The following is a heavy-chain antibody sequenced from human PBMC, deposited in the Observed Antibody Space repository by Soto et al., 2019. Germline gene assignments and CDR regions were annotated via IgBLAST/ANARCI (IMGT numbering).Heavy chain of an antibody. CDR2: INHSGST. V-gene: IGHV4-34*01. CDR3: AREGADYYDSSGYYYVNWFDP. Sequence: SETLSLTCAVYGGSFSGYYWSWIRQPPGKGLEWIGEINHSGSTNYNPSLKSRVTISVDTSKNQFSLKLSSVTAADTAVYYCAREGADYYDSSGYYYVNWFDPWGQGTLSPSPQ. CDR1: GGSFSGYY. D-gene: IGHD3-22*01. J-gene: IGHJ5*02.